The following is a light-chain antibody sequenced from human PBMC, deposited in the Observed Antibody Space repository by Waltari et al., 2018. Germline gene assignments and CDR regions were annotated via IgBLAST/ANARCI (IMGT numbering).Light chain of an antibody. V-gene: IGLV8-61*01. CDR3: LLYMGSGIWV. CDR1: SDSVSSTSY. Sequence: QTVVTQESSLSVSPGGTVTLTCALSSDSVSSTSYASWYQQSPGQTPRTLVYKGNIRSSGVPDRFSGSILGNKAVLTITGAQADDESDYYCLLYMGSGIWVFGGGTKLTVL. J-gene: IGLJ3*02. CDR2: KGN.